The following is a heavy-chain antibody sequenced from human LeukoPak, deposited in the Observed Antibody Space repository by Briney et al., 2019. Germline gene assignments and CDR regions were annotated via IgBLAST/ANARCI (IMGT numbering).Heavy chain of an antibody. CDR1: EFIVSSNY. CDR3: AKDGRFGYSSVGGDYFDY. V-gene: IGHV3-23*01. CDR2: ISGSGGST. J-gene: IGHJ4*02. Sequence: GGSLRLSCAASEFIVSSNYMTWVRQAPGKGLEWVSAISGSGGSTYYADSVKGRFTISRDNSKNTLYLQMNSLRAEDTAVYYCAKDGRFGYSSVGGDYFDYWGQGTLVTVSS. D-gene: IGHD6-19*01.